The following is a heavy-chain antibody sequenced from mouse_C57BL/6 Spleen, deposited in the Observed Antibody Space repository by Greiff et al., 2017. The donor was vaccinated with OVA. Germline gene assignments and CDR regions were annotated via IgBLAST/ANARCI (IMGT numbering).Heavy chain of an antibody. Sequence: QVQLQQSGAELVKPGASVKVSCKASGYTFTSYWMHWVKQRPGQGLEWIGRIHPSDSDTNYNQKFKSKATLTVDTSSSTAYMQLSSLTSEDSAVYYCAREKANWEGYWGQGTTLTVSS. CDR3: AREKANWEGY. V-gene: IGHV1-74*01. CDR2: IHPSDSDT. CDR1: GYTFTSYW. J-gene: IGHJ2*01. D-gene: IGHD4-1*01.